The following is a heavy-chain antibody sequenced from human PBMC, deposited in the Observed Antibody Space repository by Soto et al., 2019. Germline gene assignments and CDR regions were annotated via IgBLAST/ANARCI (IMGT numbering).Heavy chain of an antibody. CDR1: GFSLSTSGVG. Sequence: QITLKESGPTLVKPTQTLTLTCTSSGFSLSTSGVGVGWIRQPPGKALEWLALIYWDDDKRYSPSLKSRLTITKDTSKNQVVLTMTNMDPVDTATYYCAHRLSNWNPLEYWGQGTLVTVSS. V-gene: IGHV2-5*02. CDR2: IYWDDDK. J-gene: IGHJ4*02. D-gene: IGHD1-20*01. CDR3: AHRLSNWNPLEY.